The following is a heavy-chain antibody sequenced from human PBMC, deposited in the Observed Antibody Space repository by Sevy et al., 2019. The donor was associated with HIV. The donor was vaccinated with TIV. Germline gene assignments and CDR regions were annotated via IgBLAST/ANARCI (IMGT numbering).Heavy chain of an antibody. CDR3: TRGSSGTYGWFDP. Sequence: GGSLRLSCAASGFTFSSHWMHWVRQAPGKGLVWVSRLNGDGSSASYADFVKGRFTISRDNGKNTVYLQISSLTADDTAVYYCTRGSSGTYGWFDPWGQGTLVTVSS. D-gene: IGHD6-19*01. CDR1: GFTFSSHW. CDR2: LNGDGSSA. J-gene: IGHJ5*02. V-gene: IGHV3-74*01.